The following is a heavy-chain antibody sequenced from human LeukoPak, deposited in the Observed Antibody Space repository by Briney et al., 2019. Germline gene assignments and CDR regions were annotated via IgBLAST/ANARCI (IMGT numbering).Heavy chain of an antibody. V-gene: IGHV4-34*01. D-gene: IGHD6-6*01. CDR2: INHSGST. CDR3: ARPPGIAARPGYYYYYYMDV. J-gene: IGHJ6*03. CDR1: GGSFSGYY. Sequence: SETLSLTCAVYGGSFSGYYWSWIRQPPGKGLEWIGEINHSGSTNYNPSLKSRVTISVDTSKNQFSLKLSSVTAADTAVYYCARPPGIAARPGYYYYYYMDVWGKGTTVTVSS.